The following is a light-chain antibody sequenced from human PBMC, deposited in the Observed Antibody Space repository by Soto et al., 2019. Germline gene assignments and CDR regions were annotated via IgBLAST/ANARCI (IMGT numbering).Light chain of an antibody. CDR1: SSNIGSNY. J-gene: IGLJ3*02. CDR3: VTWDDSLSGQV. CDR2: RNN. Sequence: VLTQPPSVSGTPGQRVIISCSGSSSNIGSNYVSWYQHLPGTAPKLLISRNNHRPSGVPDRFSGSKSGTSASLAISGLRSEDEADYYCVTWDDSLSGQVFGGGTKVTVL. V-gene: IGLV1-47*01.